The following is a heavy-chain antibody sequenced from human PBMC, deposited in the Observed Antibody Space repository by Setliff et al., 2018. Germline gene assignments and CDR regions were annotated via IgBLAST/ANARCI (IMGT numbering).Heavy chain of an antibody. CDR1: GYPFIEHY. Sequence: GASVKVSCKTSGYPFIEHYVNWVRQAPGQGLEWMGWIRPNGGGTHYAQKFQGRVTMTRDTANSTVYMDLSSLTSDDTAIYYCARGGGSYRAGNSRPTYWFDPWGQGTLFTVSS. J-gene: IGHJ5*02. CDR3: ARGGGSYRAGNSRPTYWFDP. V-gene: IGHV1-2*02. D-gene: IGHD2-21*01. CDR2: IRPNGGGT.